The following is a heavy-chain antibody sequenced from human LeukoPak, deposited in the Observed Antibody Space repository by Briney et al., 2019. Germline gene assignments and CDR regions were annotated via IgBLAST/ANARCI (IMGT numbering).Heavy chain of an antibody. J-gene: IGHJ6*03. CDR2: INHSGST. V-gene: IGHV4-34*01. CDR1: GGSFSGYY. D-gene: IGHD3-9*01. CDR3: ARGEGDYDMSWGYMDV. Sequence: SETLSLTCAVYGGSFSGYYWSWIRQPPGKGLEWIGEINHSGSTNYNPSLKSRVTISVDTSKNQFSLKLSSVTAADTAVYYCARGEGDYDMSWGYMDVWGKGTTVTV.